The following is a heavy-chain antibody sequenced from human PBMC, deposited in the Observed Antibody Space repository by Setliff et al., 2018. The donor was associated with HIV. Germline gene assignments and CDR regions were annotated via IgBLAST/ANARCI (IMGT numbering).Heavy chain of an antibody. J-gene: IGHJ4*02. Sequence: SQTLSLTCAVYGGSFSGYYWTWIRQSPSGLEWIGEINHRGIANSSPSLKSRVTISIDTSKNQFSLRLTSVTAADTALYYCARAQIAAPRPYEYWGQGTLVTVSS. D-gene: IGHD6-6*01. CDR2: INHRGIA. CDR3: ARAQIAAPRPYEY. V-gene: IGHV4-34*01. CDR1: GGSFSGYY.